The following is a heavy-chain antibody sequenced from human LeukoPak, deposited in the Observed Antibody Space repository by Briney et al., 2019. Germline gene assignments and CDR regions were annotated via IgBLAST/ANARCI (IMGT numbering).Heavy chain of an antibody. D-gene: IGHD3-16*01. V-gene: IGHV3-21*01. CDR3: AKDSLGLRGYYMDV. J-gene: IGHJ6*03. CDR1: GFTFSSYS. CDR2: ISSSSSYI. Sequence: GGSLRLSCAASGFTFSSYSMNWVRQAPGKGLEWVSSISSSSSYIYYADSVKGRFTISRDNAKNSLYLQMNSLRAEDTAVYYCAKDSLGLRGYYMDVWGKGTTVTISS.